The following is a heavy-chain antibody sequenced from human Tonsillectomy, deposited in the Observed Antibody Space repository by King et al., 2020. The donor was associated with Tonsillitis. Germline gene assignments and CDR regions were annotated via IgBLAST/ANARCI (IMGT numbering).Heavy chain of an antibody. CDR3: ARAYWELDYFDY. J-gene: IGHJ4*02. CDR2: ISFDGRNK. D-gene: IGHD4-23*01. CDR1: GFTFSAYG. V-gene: IGHV3-30*03. Sequence: HVQLVESGGGVVQPGRSLRLSCAASGFTFSAYGMHWVRQAPGKGLEWVAAISFDGRNKNYADSVKGRFTISRDNSKNTLYLQMNSLRGEDTAVYYCARAYWELDYFDYWGQGTLVTVSS.